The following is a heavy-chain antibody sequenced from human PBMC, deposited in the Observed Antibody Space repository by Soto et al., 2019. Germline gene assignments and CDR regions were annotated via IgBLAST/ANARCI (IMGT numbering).Heavy chain of an antibody. CDR3: ARVLKTAGDYPEYGWFDP. CDR1: GFTFSSYW. D-gene: IGHD4-17*01. J-gene: IGHJ5*02. Sequence: GGSLRLSCAASGFTFSSYWMHWVRQAPGKGLVWVSRINSDGSSTSYADSVKGRFTISRDNAKNTLYLQMNSLRAEDTAVYYCARVLKTAGDYPEYGWFDPWGQGTLVTVSS. V-gene: IGHV3-74*01. CDR2: INSDGSST.